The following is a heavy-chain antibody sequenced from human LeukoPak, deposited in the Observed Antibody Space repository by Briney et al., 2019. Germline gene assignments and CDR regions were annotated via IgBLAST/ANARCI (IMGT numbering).Heavy chain of an antibody. Sequence: PGGSLRLSCAASRFTFSSYAMSWVRQAPGKGLEWVSAISGSGGRTDYADSVKGRFTISRDNAKNSLYLQMNSLRAEDTAVYYCARGIGIDPWGQGTLVTVSS. CDR1: RFTFSSYA. CDR2: ISGSGGRT. D-gene: IGHD1-26*01. CDR3: ARGIGIDP. J-gene: IGHJ5*02. V-gene: IGHV3-23*01.